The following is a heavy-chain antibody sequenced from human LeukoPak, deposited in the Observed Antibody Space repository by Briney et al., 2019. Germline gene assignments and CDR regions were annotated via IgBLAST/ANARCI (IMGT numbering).Heavy chain of an antibody. D-gene: IGHD2-15*01. Sequence: GGSLRLSCAASGFIFSNYGMHWVRQAPGKGLEWVAFIRNDGSIRYYADSVKGRLTISRDNSKNTLYLQMSSLRAEDAAVYYCAKAPVTSCRGAFCYPFDYWGQGTLVTVSS. CDR3: AKAPVTSCRGAFCYPFDY. CDR1: GFIFSNYG. V-gene: IGHV3-30*02. CDR2: IRNDGSIR. J-gene: IGHJ4*02.